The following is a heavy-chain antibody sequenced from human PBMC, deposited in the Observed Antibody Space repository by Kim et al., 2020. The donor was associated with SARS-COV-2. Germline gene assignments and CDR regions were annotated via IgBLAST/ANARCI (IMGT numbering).Heavy chain of an antibody. CDR2: IIPIFGTA. Sequence: SVKVSCKASGGTFSSYAISWVRQAPGQGLEWMGGIIPIFGTANYAQKFQGRVTITADESTSTAYMELSSLRSEDTAVYYCARDDSLTIFGVVGYYYGMDVWGQGTTVTVSS. CDR3: ARDDSLTIFGVVGYYYGMDV. D-gene: IGHD3-3*01. CDR1: GGTFSSYA. J-gene: IGHJ6*02. V-gene: IGHV1-69*13.